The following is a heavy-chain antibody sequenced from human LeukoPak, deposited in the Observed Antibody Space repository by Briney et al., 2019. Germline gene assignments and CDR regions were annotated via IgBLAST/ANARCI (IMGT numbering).Heavy chain of an antibody. J-gene: IGHJ4*02. Sequence: ASVKVSCKASGYTFTGYYMHWVRQAPGQGLEWMGWISAYNGNTNYAQKLQGRVTMTTDTSTSTAYMELRSLRSGDTAVYYCARDNIAVAGTDLDYWGQGTLVTVSS. CDR2: ISAYNGNT. D-gene: IGHD6-19*01. CDR1: GYTFTGYY. CDR3: ARDNIAVAGTDLDY. V-gene: IGHV1-18*04.